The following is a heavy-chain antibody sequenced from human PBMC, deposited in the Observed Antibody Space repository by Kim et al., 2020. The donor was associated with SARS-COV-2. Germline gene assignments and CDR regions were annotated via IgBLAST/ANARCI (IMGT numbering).Heavy chain of an antibody. D-gene: IGHD3-9*01. CDR3: ARVPGYYFDY. CDR2: INHSGST. J-gene: IGHJ4*02. V-gene: IGHV4-34*01. Sequence: SETLSLTCAVYGGSFSGYYWSWIRQPPGKGLEWIGEINHSGSTNYNPSLKSRVTISVDTSKNQFSLKLSSVTAVDTAVYYCARVPGYYFDYWGQGTLVTVSS. CDR1: GGSFSGYY.